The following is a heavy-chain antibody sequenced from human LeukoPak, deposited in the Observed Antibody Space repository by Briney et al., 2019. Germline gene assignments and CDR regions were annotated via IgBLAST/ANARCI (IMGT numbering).Heavy chain of an antibody. CDR3: ARGGADYDPWDYYGMDV. V-gene: IGHV4-4*07. CDR2: IYTSGST. CDR1: GGSISSYY. D-gene: IGHD3-16*01. J-gene: IGHJ6*02. Sequence: SETLSVTCIVPGGSISSYYWSWIRQPAGKGVEWIGRIYTSGSTNYNPSLKSRATMSVDTSKTQFSLKLSSVTAADTAVYYCARGGADYDPWDYYGMDVWGQGTTVTVSS.